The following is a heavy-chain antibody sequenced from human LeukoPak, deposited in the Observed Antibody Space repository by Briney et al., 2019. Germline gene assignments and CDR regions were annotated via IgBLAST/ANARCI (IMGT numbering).Heavy chain of an antibody. J-gene: IGHJ4*02. CDR1: GYTFTSYD. CDR3: ASVLYCGADCYSGRYFFDY. CDR2: INPSGDST. D-gene: IGHD2-21*02. V-gene: IGHV1-46*01. Sequence: ASVKVSCKASGYTFTSYDMHWVRQAPGQGLEWMGIINPSGDSTSYAQKFQGRVTMTRDTPTSTVYMELSSLRSEDTAAYYCASVLYCGADCYSGRYFFDYWGQGTLVTVSS.